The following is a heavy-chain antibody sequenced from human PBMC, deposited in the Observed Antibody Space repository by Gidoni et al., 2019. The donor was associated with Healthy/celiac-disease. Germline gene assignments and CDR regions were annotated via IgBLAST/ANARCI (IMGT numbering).Heavy chain of an antibody. Sequence: EVQLLESGGGLVQPGGSLRLSWAASGFTFSSYAMSWVRQAPGKGLEWVSAISGSGGSTYYADSVKGRFTISRDNSKNTLYLQMNSLRAEDTAVYYCAKDRRYFVGGFDYWGQGTLVTVSS. CDR3: AKDRRYFVGGFDY. CDR2: ISGSGGST. J-gene: IGHJ4*02. CDR1: GFTFSSYA. D-gene: IGHD3-9*01. V-gene: IGHV3-23*01.